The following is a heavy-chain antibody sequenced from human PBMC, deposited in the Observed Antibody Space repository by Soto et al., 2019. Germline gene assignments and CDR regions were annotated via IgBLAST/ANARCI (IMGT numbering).Heavy chain of an antibody. J-gene: IGHJ6*02. V-gene: IGHV3-48*02. CDR2: ISYDSDTI. Sequence: GGSVRLSCAGSGFTFGTYSMNWVGQAAGKGLEWIAYISYDSDTIQYADSVKGRFTISRDNAKNSLYLQMNSLRDEDTAVYYCARLYYDYVWGQGTTVTVSS. D-gene: IGHD3-3*01. CDR1: GFTFGTYS. CDR3: ARLYYDYV.